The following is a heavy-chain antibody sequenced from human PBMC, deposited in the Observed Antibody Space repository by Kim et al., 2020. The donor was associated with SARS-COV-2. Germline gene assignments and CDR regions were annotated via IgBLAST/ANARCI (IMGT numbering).Heavy chain of an antibody. J-gene: IGHJ1*01. D-gene: IGHD6-19*01. CDR2: ISTTGNNI. CDR1: GFSLRSEN. Sequence: GGSLRLSCAGSGFSLRSENLNWVRQAPGKGLEWVSSISTTGNNIYYADSVKGRFTISRDNANNSVYLLMNSLRAEDTAVYYCARGRYGWGANGWVHLWG. CDR3: ARGRYGWGANGWVHL. V-gene: IGHV3-21*01.